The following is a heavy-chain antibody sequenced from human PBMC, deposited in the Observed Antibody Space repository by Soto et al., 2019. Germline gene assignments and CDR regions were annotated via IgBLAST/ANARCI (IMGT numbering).Heavy chain of an antibody. CDR2: VYYTGRT. CDR3: ARGYDFWSGYLVY. CDR1: GGSISSYY. D-gene: IGHD3-3*01. V-gene: IGHV4-59*01. Sequence: QVQLQESGPGLVKPSETLSLTCTVSGGSISSYYWRWIRQPPGKGLEYIGYVYYTGRTNYNPSLKSQVYMSVDTSKSQFTLKLSSVIAADTAVYYCARGYDFWSGYLVYWGQGTLVTVSS. J-gene: IGHJ4*02.